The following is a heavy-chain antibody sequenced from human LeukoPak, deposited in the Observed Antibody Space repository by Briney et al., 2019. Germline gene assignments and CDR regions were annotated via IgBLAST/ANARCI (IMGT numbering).Heavy chain of an antibody. Sequence: SETLSLTCTVSGGSISSSTYYWGWIRQPPGKGLDWIGTIHFSGSTYYNPSLQSRVTISVDTSKNQFSPRLSSVTTADTALYYCARLGGYYDPPDYWGLGTLVTVSS. J-gene: IGHJ4*02. V-gene: IGHV4-39*01. CDR1: GGSISSSTYY. D-gene: IGHD3-22*01. CDR2: IHFSGST. CDR3: ARLGGYYDPPDY.